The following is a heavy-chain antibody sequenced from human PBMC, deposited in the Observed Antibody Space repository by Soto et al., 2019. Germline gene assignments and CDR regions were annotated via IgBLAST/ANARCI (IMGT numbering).Heavy chain of an antibody. J-gene: IGHJ5*02. CDR2: IYHSGST. CDR3: ARVPSP. Sequence: QLKRQDSGQGLVRLSQTLSLTCVASVGPISGVGYSWTWIRRPPGKGLEWIGYIYHSGSTYYNPSLKSRVTISVDRSKNQFSLKLSSVTAADTAVYYCARVPSPWGQGTLVTVSS. CDR1: VGPISGVGYS. V-gene: IGHV4-30-2*01.